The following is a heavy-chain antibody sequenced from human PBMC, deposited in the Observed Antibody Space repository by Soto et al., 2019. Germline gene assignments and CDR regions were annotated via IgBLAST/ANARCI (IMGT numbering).Heavy chain of an antibody. V-gene: IGHV3-15*07. Sequence: EVQLVESGGGLVKPGESLRLSCAASGFTFTNAWINWVRQAPGKGLEWVGRIKSKIAGGTTDFAAPVKGRFAISRDDSQNKVYLQMTSLKIEDTAVYFCTTDSYSTMTVVRDYWGHGTLVTVSS. D-gene: IGHD3-22*01. CDR1: GFTFTNAW. CDR3: TTDSYSTMTVVRDY. CDR2: IKSKIAGGTT. J-gene: IGHJ4*01.